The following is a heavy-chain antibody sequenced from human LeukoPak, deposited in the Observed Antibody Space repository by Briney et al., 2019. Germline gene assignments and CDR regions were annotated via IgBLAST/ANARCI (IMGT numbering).Heavy chain of an antibody. CDR3: AKAAYGSYYYYMDV. Sequence: GGSLRLSCAASGFTFDDYAMHWVRQAPGKGLEWVSGISWNSGSIGYADSVKGRFTISRDNAKNSLYLQMNSLRAEDMALYCAKAAYGSYYYYMDVWGKGTTVTVSS. CDR1: GFTFDDYA. J-gene: IGHJ6*03. V-gene: IGHV3-9*03. D-gene: IGHD3-10*01. CDR2: ISWNSGSI.